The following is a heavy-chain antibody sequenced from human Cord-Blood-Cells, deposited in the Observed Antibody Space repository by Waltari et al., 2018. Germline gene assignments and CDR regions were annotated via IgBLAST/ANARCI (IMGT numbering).Heavy chain of an antibody. J-gene: IGHJ3*02. CDR1: GGTFSSYA. CDR3: GSPSTTVFAFDI. D-gene: IGHD4-4*01. V-gene: IGHV1-69*01. CDR2: ISPIFGTA. Sequence: QVQLVQSGAEVKTPGSSVKVSCKASGGTFSSYAINWVRQAPGQGLEWMGGISPIFGTAKYAEKFQGRVTITADESTSTAYIELSSRGSEDTAVYYCGSPSTTVFAFDIWGQGTMVTVSS.